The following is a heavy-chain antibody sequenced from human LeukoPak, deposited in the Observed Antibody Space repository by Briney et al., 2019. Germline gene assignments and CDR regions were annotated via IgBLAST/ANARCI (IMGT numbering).Heavy chain of an antibody. Sequence: TGGTLRLSCAASGFTFSSYAMSWVRQAPGKGLEWVSAISGSGGSTYYADSVKGRFTISRDNSKNTLYLQMSSLRAEDTAVYYCAKDPGRWHSSSLVLYWGQGTLVTVSS. CDR2: ISGSGGST. CDR3: AKDPGRWHSSSLVLY. D-gene: IGHD6-13*01. V-gene: IGHV3-23*01. CDR1: GFTFSSYA. J-gene: IGHJ4*02.